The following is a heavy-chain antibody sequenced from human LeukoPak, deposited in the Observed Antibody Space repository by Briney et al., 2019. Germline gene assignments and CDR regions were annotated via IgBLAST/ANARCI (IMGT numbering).Heavy chain of an antibody. CDR2: ISWNSGSI. CDR1: GFTFDDYA. CDR3: AKDPLAWTIYYFDY. D-gene: IGHD3/OR15-3a*01. J-gene: IGHJ4*02. Sequence: QTGGSLRLSCAASGFTFDDYAMHWVRQAPGKGLEWVSGISWNSGSIGYADSVKGRFTISRDNAKNSLYLQMNSLRAEDTALYYCAKDPLAWTIYYFDYWGQGTLVTVSS. V-gene: IGHV3-9*01.